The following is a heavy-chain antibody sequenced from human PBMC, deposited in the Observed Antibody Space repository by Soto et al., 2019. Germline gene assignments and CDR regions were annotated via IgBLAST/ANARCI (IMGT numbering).Heavy chain of an antibody. D-gene: IGHD3-10*01. Sequence: SVKVSCKASGGTFSSYAISWVRQAPGQGLEWMGGIIPIFGTANYAQKFQGRVTITADESTSTAYMELSSLRSEDTAVYYCARPRLDPSSAFRGEYYYYYGMDVWGQGTTVTVSS. CDR1: GGTFSSYA. CDR2: IIPIFGTA. J-gene: IGHJ6*02. CDR3: ARPRLDPSSAFRGEYYYYYGMDV. V-gene: IGHV1-69*13.